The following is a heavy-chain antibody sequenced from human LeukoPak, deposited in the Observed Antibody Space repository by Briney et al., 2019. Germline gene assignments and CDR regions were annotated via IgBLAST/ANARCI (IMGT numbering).Heavy chain of an antibody. V-gene: IGHV3-23*01. J-gene: IGHJ4*02. CDR2: ITASSAGT. D-gene: IGHD2-8*01. Sequence: GGSLRLSCAASGFTFSTYAMSWVRLAPGKGLEWVSSITASSAGTNYADSVKGRFTISRGNSKNTLYLEMNSLRVEDTAIYYCAKVMYAIGCLMDYWGQGTLVTVSS. CDR3: AKVMYAIGCLMDY. CDR1: GFTFSTYA.